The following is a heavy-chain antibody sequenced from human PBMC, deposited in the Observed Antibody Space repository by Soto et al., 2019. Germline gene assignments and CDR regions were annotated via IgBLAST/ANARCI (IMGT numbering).Heavy chain of an antibody. V-gene: IGHV1-69*06. J-gene: IGHJ6*02. CDR1: GGTFSSYA. Sequence: GASVKVSCKASGGTFSSYAISWVRQAPGQGLEWMGGIIPIFGTANYAQKFQGRVTITADKSTSTAYMELSSLRSEDTAVYYCSAKKLKGYYYGMDVWGQGTTVTVSS. CDR2: IIPIFGTA. CDR3: SAKKLKGYYYGMDV.